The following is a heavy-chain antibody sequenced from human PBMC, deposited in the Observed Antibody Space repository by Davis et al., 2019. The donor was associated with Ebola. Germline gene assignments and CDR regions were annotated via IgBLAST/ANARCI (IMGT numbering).Heavy chain of an antibody. Sequence: GGSLRLSCAASGFTFSSYAMHWVRQAPGKGLEWVSYISSSGSTIYYADSVKGRFTISRDNAKNSLYLQMNSLRAEDTAVYYCARGIVVVVAATRGSWFDPWGQGTLVTVSS. CDR3: ARGIVVVVAATRGSWFDP. CDR2: ISSSGSTI. J-gene: IGHJ5*02. V-gene: IGHV3-48*04. CDR1: GFTFSSYA. D-gene: IGHD2-15*01.